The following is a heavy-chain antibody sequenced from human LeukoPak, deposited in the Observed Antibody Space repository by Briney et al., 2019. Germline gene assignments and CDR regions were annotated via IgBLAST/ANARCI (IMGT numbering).Heavy chain of an antibody. CDR1: GFTFSDYG. Sequence: GRSLRLSCAASGFTFSDYGMHWVRQAPGKGLEWVAVIWYDGSNIYYADSVKGRFTISRDNSRNTLYLQMNSLRAEDTAVYYCVRELPPVVQYYFDHWGPGTLVTVSS. CDR2: IWYDGSNI. J-gene: IGHJ4*02. CDR3: VRELPPVVQYYFDH. D-gene: IGHD2-21*01. V-gene: IGHV3-33*01.